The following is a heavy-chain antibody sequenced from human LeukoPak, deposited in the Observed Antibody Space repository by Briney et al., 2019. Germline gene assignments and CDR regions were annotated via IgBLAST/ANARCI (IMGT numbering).Heavy chain of an antibody. V-gene: IGHV3-23*01. CDR1: GFTFSSFA. CDR3: ATPQAGPRDY. CDR2: ISGSGGST. J-gene: IGHJ4*02. D-gene: IGHD6-13*01. Sequence: GGSLRLSCAASGFTFSSFAMRWVGQAPGKGLEWVSAISGSGGSTYYADSVKGRFTISRDNSKNTLYLQMNSLRAEGTAVYYCATPQAGPRDYWGQGTLVTVSS.